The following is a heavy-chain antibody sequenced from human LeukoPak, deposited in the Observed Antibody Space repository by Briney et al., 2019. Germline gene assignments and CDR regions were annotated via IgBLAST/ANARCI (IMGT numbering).Heavy chain of an antibody. CDR3: ARDRDRYCSGGSCYGDAFDI. D-gene: IGHD2-15*01. CDR1: GFTFSSYS. J-gene: IGHJ3*02. Sequence: GGSLRLSCAASGFTFSSYSMNWVRQAPGKGLEWVSSISSSSSYIYYADSVKGRFTISRDNAKNSLYLQMNSLRAEDTAVYYCARDRDRYCSGGSCYGDAFDIWGQGTMVTVSS. V-gene: IGHV3-21*01. CDR2: ISSSSSYI.